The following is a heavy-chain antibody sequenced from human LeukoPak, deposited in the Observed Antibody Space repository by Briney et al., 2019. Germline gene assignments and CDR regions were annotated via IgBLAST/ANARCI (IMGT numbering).Heavy chain of an antibody. V-gene: IGHV3-23*01. D-gene: IGHD3-22*01. CDR1: GFTFSSYA. J-gene: IGHJ4*02. CDR2: ISGSGGST. CDR3: AKEAYYYDSSGYYYPYYFDY. Sequence: GGSLRLSCAASGFTFSSYAMSWVRQAPGKGLEWVSAISGSGGSTYYADSVKGRFPISRDNSKNTLYLQMNSLRAEDTAVYYCAKEAYYYDSSGYYYPYYFDYWGQGTLVTVSS.